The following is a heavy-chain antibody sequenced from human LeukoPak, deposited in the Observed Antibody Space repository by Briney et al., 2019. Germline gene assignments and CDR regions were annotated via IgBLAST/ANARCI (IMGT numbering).Heavy chain of an antibody. Sequence: SETLSLTCTVSGGSISSSSYYWGWIRQPPGKGLEWIGSIYYSGSTYYNPSLKSRVTISVDTSKNQFSLKLSSVTAADTAVYYCARAQLPITIFGPKHAFDIWGQGTMVTVSS. CDR3: ARAQLPITIFGPKHAFDI. CDR1: GGSISSSSYY. D-gene: IGHD3-3*01. J-gene: IGHJ3*02. V-gene: IGHV4-39*07. CDR2: IYYSGST.